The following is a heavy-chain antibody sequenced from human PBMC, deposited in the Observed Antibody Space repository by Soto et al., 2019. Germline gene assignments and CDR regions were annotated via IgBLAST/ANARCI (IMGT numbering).Heavy chain of an antibody. Sequence: PSETLSLTCTVSGGSISSGGYYWSWIRQHPGKGLEWIGYIYYSGSTYYNPSLKSRVTISVDTSKNQFSLKLSSVTAADTAVYYCARVLYDFWSGYRRKGNWFDPWGQGTLVTVSS. CDR3: ARVLYDFWSGYRRKGNWFDP. D-gene: IGHD3-3*01. J-gene: IGHJ5*02. CDR2: IYYSGST. CDR1: GGSISSGGYY. V-gene: IGHV4-31*03.